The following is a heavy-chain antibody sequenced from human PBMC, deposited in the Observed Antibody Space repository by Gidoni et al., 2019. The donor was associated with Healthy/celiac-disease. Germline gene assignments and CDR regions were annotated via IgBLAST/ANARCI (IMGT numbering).Heavy chain of an antibody. CDR3: ARGSLKRGAVDY. CDR2: ISYDGSNK. CDR1: GFTFSSYA. V-gene: IGHV3-30-3*01. J-gene: IGHJ4*02. D-gene: IGHD3-10*01. Sequence: QVQLVESGGGVVQPGRSLRLSCAASGFTFSSYAMHWVRQAPGKGLEWVAVISYDGSNKYYADSVKGRFTISRDKSKNTLYLQMNSLRAEDTAVYYCARGSLKRGAVDYWGQGTLVTVSS.